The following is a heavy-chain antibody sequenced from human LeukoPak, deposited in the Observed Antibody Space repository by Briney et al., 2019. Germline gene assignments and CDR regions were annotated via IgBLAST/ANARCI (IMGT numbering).Heavy chain of an antibody. V-gene: IGHV1-46*01. J-gene: IGHJ4*02. CDR1: GYTFTSYY. CDR3: ARGKLERRRTYYFDY. D-gene: IGHD1-1*01. CDR2: INPSGGST. Sequence: ASVKVSCKAAGYTFTSYYMHWGRQAPGQGLEWRGIINPSGGSTSYAQKFQGRVTMTRDMSTSTVYMELSSLRSEDTAVYYCARGKLERRRTYYFDYWGQGTLVTVSS.